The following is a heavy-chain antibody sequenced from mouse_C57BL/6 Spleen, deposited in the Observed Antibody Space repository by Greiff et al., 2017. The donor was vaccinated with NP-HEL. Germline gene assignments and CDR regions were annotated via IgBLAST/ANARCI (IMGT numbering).Heavy chain of an antibody. CDR3: TTDYGSSYVFDY. J-gene: IGHJ2*01. Sequence: EVKLMESGAELVRPGASVKLSCTASGFNIKDDYMHWVKQRPEQGLEWIGWIDPENGDTEYASKFQGKATITADTSSNTAYLQLSSLTSEDTAVYYCTTDYGSSYVFDYWGQGTTLTVSS. CDR1: GFNIKDDY. V-gene: IGHV14-4*01. CDR2: IDPENGDT. D-gene: IGHD1-1*01.